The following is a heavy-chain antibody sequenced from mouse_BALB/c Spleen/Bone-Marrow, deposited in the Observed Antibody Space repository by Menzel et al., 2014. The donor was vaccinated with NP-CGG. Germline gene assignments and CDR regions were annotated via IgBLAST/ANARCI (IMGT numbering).Heavy chain of an antibody. CDR3: ARSYYGRAMDY. Sequence: DLVKPGASVKLSCKASGYTFTSYWINWIKQRPGQGLEWIGRIAPGSGSTYYDEMFKGKATLTVDTSSITAYIQLSSLSSEDSAVYFCARSYYGRAMDYWGQGTSVTVSS. V-gene: IGHV1S41*01. CDR2: IAPGSGST. D-gene: IGHD1-1*01. CDR1: GYTFTSYW. J-gene: IGHJ4*01.